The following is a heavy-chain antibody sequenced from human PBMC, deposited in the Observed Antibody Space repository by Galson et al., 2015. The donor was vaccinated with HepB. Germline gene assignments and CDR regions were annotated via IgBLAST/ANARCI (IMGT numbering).Heavy chain of an antibody. Sequence: SLRLSCAASGFTFSSFAMSWVRQAPGKGLEWVSAISGSGDSTYYADSVKGRYTISRDNSKNTLYLQMNSLRAEDTAVYYCANSPYSSSWYGQNWGQGTLVTVSS. V-gene: IGHV3-23*01. J-gene: IGHJ4*02. CDR3: ANSPYSSSWYGQN. D-gene: IGHD6-13*01. CDR1: GFTFSSFA. CDR2: ISGSGDST.